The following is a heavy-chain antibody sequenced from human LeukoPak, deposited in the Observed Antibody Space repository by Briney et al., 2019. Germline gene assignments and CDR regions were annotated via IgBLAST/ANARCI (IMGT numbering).Heavy chain of an antibody. CDR2: IYYSGST. CDR3: ARGGLSSRAPTYNWFDP. J-gene: IGHJ5*02. CDR1: GGSISSYY. V-gene: IGHV4-59*01. Sequence: PSQTLSLTCTVSGGSISSYYWSWIRQPPGKGLEWIGYIYYSGSTNYNPSLKSRVTISVDTSKNQFSLKLSSVTAADTAVYYCARGGLSSRAPTYNWFDPWGQGTLVTVSS. D-gene: IGHD6-13*01.